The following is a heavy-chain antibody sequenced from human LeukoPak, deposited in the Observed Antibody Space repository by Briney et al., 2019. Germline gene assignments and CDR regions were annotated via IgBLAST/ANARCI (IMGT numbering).Heavy chain of an antibody. CDR1: GFNFDNFA. V-gene: IGHV3-30*04. CDR2: ISHDGRTK. D-gene: IGHD6-13*01. Sequence: GGSLRLSCVVSGFNFDNFAMHWVRQPLGKGLEWVAVISHDGRTKYYADSMKGRITISRDNAKNSLYLQMNSLRAEDTAVYYCARNRQQLGRVFDYWGQGTLVTVSS. CDR3: ARNRQQLGRVFDY. J-gene: IGHJ4*02.